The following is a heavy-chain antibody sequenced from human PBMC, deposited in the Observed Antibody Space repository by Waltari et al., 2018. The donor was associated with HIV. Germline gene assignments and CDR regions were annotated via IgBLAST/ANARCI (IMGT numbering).Heavy chain of an antibody. D-gene: IGHD6-19*01. Sequence: QITVKESGPTLVNPTRTLTLTCAFSGFSLSTSRVGVGWIRQPPGKALEWLALLYWDDDKHYRPSLTSRLTITKDTSKNQVVLTMTNMDPVDTATYYCAHARMGYSSGWKYHWFDPWGQGPLAPVSS. J-gene: IGHJ5*02. CDR1: GFSLSTSRVG. CDR2: LYWDDDK. V-gene: IGHV2-5*02. CDR3: AHARMGYSSGWKYHWFDP.